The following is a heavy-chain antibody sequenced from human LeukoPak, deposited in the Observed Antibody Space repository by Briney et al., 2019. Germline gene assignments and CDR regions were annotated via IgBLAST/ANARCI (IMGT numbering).Heavy chain of an antibody. CDR3: ARVKSAVRGVMTYNWFDP. CDR1: GYTFTSYD. Sequence: ASVTVSCKASGYTFTSYDINWVRQATGQGLEWMGWMNSNSGNTGYAQKFQGRVTMTRNTSISTAYMELSSLRSEDTAVYYCARVKSAVRGVMTYNWFDPWGQGTLVTVSS. J-gene: IGHJ5*02. CDR2: MNSNSGNT. D-gene: IGHD3-10*01. V-gene: IGHV1-8*01.